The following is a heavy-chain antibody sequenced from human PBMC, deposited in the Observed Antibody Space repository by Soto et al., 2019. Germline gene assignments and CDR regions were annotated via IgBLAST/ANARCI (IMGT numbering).Heavy chain of an antibody. V-gene: IGHV1-69*13. J-gene: IGHJ6*02. CDR2: IIPIFGTA. Sequence: GASVKVSCKASGGTFSSYAISWVRQAPGQGLEWMGGIIPIFGTANYAQKFQGRVTITADESTSTAYMELSSLRSEDTAVYYCARGGERGLSTPNYYYGMDVWGQGTTVTVSS. D-gene: IGHD2-2*01. CDR3: ARGGERGLSTPNYYYGMDV. CDR1: GGTFSSYA.